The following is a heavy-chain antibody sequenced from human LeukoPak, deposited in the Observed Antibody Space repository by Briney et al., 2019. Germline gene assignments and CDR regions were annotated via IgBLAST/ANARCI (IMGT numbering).Heavy chain of an antibody. J-gene: IGHJ4*02. V-gene: IGHV3-23*01. Sequence: AGGSLRLSCAASGFTFSSYAMSWVRQAPGKGLEWVAAISGSGGSTYYADSVKGRFTISRDNSKNALYLQMNSLRAEDPAVYYCARATYSSGWYGKTIDYWGQGTLVTVSS. CDR3: ARATYSSGWYGKTIDY. D-gene: IGHD6-19*01. CDR1: GFTFSSYA. CDR2: ISGSGGST.